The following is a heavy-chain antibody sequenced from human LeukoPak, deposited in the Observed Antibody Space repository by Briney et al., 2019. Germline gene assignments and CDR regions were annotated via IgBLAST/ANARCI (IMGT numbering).Heavy chain of an antibody. CDR3: ARVYCSGGSCYSLPDY. V-gene: IGHV3-74*01. Sequence: GGSLRLSCAASGFTFSTYSMNWVRQAPGKGLVWVSRINSDGSSTSYADSVKGRFTISRDNAKNTLYLQMNSLRAEDTAVYYCARVYCSGGSCYSLPDYWGQGTLVTVSS. J-gene: IGHJ4*02. CDR1: GFTFSTYS. CDR2: INSDGSST. D-gene: IGHD2-15*01.